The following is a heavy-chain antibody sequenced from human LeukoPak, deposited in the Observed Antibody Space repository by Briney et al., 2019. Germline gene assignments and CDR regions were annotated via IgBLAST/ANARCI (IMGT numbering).Heavy chain of an antibody. CDR3: AREWNYYDSSGYYFNGMDV. J-gene: IGHJ6*02. CDR2: ISSSSSYI. CDR1: GFTFSSYS. D-gene: IGHD3-22*01. Sequence: PGGSLRLSCAASGFTFSSYSMTWVRQAPGKGLEWVSSISSSSSYIYYADSVKGRFTISRDNAKNSLYLQMNSLRAEDTAVYYCAREWNYYDSSGYYFNGMDVWGQGTTVTVSS. V-gene: IGHV3-21*01.